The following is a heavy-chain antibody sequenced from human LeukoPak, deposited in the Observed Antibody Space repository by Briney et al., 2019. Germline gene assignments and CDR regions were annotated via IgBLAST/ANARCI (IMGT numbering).Heavy chain of an antibody. J-gene: IGHJ5*02. CDR3: AMLPLDSDLGNWLDP. CDR1: GGTLISNT. V-gene: IGHV1-69*05. CDR2: LKPIFGAA. Sequence: SVKVSCKASGGTLISNTITWVRHAPGQGLEWMGGLKPIFGAADYAQRFQGRVTMTTDESSSTAYMELSSLTSGDTGVYYCAMLPLDSDLGNWLDPWGQGTLVTVSS. D-gene: IGHD3-9*01.